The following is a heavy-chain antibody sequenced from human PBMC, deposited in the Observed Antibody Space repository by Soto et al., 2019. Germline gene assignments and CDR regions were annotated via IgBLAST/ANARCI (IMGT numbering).Heavy chain of an antibody. CDR3: ARDLWGYCGTDCYPLDV. D-gene: IGHD2-21*02. CDR2: VHSNGNT. Sequence: SETLSLTCTVSGDSISNYYWAWIRQPPGKGLEWIGYVHSNGNTHHNPSLKSRVTISVDTSKNQFSLKLNSVTAADTAVYFCARDLWGYCGTDCYPLDVWGQGTTVTVSS. V-gene: IGHV4-59*01. J-gene: IGHJ6*02. CDR1: GDSISNYY.